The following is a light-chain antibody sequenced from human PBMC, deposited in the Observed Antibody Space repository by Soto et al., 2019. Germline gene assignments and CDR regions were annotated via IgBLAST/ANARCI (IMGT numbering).Light chain of an antibody. CDR3: SSYTSSSTLV. J-gene: IGLJ2*01. V-gene: IGLV2-14*03. CDR1: SSDVAGYNY. Sequence: QSGLTQPASVSGSPGQSITISCTGTSSDVAGYNYVSWYQQHPGKAPKLMIYDVNNRPSGVSSRFSGSKSGNTASLTISGLQTEDEADYYCSSYTSSSTLVFGGGTKLTVL. CDR2: DVN.